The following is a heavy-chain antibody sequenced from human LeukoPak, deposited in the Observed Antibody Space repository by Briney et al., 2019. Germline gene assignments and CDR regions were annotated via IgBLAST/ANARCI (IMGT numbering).Heavy chain of an antibody. D-gene: IGHD1-26*01. Sequence: RGSLRLSCAASGFTFSSYAMHSVREAPGKGLEWVAVISYDGSNKYYADSVKGRFTISRDNSKNTLYLQMNSLRAEDTAVYYCARGDSGSYAVDYWGQGTLVTASS. CDR1: GFTFSSYA. CDR3: ARGDSGSYAVDY. V-gene: IGHV3-30-3*01. CDR2: ISYDGSNK. J-gene: IGHJ4*02.